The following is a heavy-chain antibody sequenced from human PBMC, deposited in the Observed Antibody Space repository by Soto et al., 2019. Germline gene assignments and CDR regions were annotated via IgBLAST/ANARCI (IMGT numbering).Heavy chain of an antibody. CDR1: AGSMRNYY. CDR2: VDDSGTT. J-gene: IGHJ5*02. V-gene: IGHV4-59*01. Sequence: QVQLQQSGPGLVKPSETLSLTCSVSAGSMRNYYWSWIRQPPGKGLEWIGNVDDSGTTKYNASLRSRAALSVDTSTNQFSLKLSSVIAADTAVYYCSRDVSCSGGSCYPNAWFDPWGQGTLVTVSS. CDR3: SRDVSCSGGSCYPNAWFDP. D-gene: IGHD2-15*01.